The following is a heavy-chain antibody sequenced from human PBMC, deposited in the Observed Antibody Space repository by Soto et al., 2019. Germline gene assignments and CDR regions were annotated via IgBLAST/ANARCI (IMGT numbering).Heavy chain of an antibody. J-gene: IGHJ3*02. CDR3: ARDLSRYGSGVGFDI. CDR2: INHSGST. V-gene: IGHV4-34*01. D-gene: IGHD3-10*01. Sequence: SETLSLTCAVYGGSFSGYYWSWIRQPPGKGLEWIGEINHSGSTNYNPSLKSRVTISVDTSKNQFSLKLSSVTAADTAVYYCARDLSRYGSGVGFDIWGQGTMVTVSS. CDR1: GGSFSGYY.